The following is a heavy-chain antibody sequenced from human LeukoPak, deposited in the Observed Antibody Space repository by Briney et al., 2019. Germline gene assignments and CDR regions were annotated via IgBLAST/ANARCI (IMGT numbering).Heavy chain of an antibody. V-gene: IGHV3-21*01. J-gene: IGHJ4*02. CDR2: ISSSSNYI. CDR3: ARGAKDSWMDY. D-gene: IGHD6-13*01. Sequence: TGGSLRLSCAASGFTFSSYSMNWVRQAPGKGLEWVSSISSSSNYIYYADSVKGRFTISRDNAKNSLYLQMNSLRAEDTAVYYCARGAKDSWMDYWGQGTLVTASS. CDR1: GFTFSSYS.